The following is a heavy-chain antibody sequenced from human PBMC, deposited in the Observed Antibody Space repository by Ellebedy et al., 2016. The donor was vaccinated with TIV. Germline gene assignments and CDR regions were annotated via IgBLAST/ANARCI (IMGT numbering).Heavy chain of an antibody. V-gene: IGHV5-51*01. CDR3: ARQDNGDLGD. CDR1: GYSFTSYW. Sequence: GGSLRLSCKASGYSFTSYWIAWVRQMPGKGLEWMGIVYPDDSRTYYSPSFQGHVSISVDKSINTAYLQWSSLEASDTAIYYCARQDNGDLGDWGQGSLVTVSS. CDR2: VYPDDSRT. J-gene: IGHJ4*02. D-gene: IGHD4-17*01.